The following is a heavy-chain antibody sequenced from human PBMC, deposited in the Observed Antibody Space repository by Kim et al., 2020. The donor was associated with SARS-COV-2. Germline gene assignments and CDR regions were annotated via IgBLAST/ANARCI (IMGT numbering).Heavy chain of an antibody. CDR2: KEDGSEK. CDR3: LRSIY. V-gene: IGHV3-7*03. J-gene: IGHJ4*02. Sequence: KEDGSEKYYVDSVRGRFTISRDNAKNSLYLQMNSLRVDDTAMYYCLRSIYWGQGTLVTVSS. D-gene: IGHD2-21*01.